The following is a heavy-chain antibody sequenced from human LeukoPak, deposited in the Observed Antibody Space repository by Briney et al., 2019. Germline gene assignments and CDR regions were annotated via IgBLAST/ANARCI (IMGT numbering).Heavy chain of an antibody. J-gene: IGHJ4*02. Sequence: PSETLSLTCTVSGGSISSYYWSWIRQPPGKGPEWIGYIYYSGSTNYNPSLKSRVTISVDTSKNQFSLKLSSVTAADTAVYYCARASRYSSSWYSFYYFDYWGQGTLVTVPS. V-gene: IGHV4-59*01. CDR3: ARASRYSSSWYSFYYFDY. D-gene: IGHD6-13*01. CDR2: IYYSGST. CDR1: GGSISSYY.